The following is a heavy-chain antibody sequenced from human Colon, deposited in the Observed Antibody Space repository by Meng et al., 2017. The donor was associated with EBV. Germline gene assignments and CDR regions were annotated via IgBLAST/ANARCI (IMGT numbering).Heavy chain of an antibody. CDR3: ARGKQDAWELLAY. Sequence: QVQPQESGPGLVKPSGPLSPPCGVSGVSISSNIRWTWVRQPPGKGLEWIGDIDDSGSTNYNPSLNSRISISLDKSKNHFSLKVNSVTAADTAVYYCARGKQDAWELLAYWGQGALVTVSS. J-gene: IGHJ4*02. D-gene: IGHD1-26*01. CDR1: GVSISSNIR. V-gene: IGHV4-4*02. CDR2: IDDSGST.